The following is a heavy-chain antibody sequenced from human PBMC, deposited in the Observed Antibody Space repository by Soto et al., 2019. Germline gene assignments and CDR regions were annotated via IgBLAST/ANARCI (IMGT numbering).Heavy chain of an antibody. CDR2: MNPKSGGT. Sequence: QVQLVQSGAEVKSPGASVKVSCKASGYTFTSYDINWVRQATGQGFEWMGWMNPKSGGTRYIQKFQGRVTMTRDTSIRTAYMALSSLASEDTAVYYCAWGPTGMIDYWGQGTLVTVSS. CDR1: GYTFTSYD. V-gene: IGHV1-8*01. J-gene: IGHJ4*02. CDR3: AWGPTGMIDY.